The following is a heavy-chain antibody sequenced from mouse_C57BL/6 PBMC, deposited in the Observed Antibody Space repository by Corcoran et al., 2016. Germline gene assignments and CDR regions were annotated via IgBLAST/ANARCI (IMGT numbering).Heavy chain of an antibody. J-gene: IGHJ3*01. CDR2: INPNNGGT. Sequence: EVQLQQSGPELVKPGASVKISCKASGYTFTDYYMNWVKQSHGKSLEWIGDINPNNGGTSYNQKFKGKATLTVDKSSSTAYMELRSLTSEDSAVYYCAKNRRLLRFAYWGQGTLVTVSA. CDR3: AKNRRLLRFAY. CDR1: GYTFTDYY. V-gene: IGHV1-26*01. D-gene: IGHD2-3*01.